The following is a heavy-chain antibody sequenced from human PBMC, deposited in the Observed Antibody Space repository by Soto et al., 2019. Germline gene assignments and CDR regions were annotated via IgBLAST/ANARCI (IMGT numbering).Heavy chain of an antibody. CDR2: ISAYNGNT. Sequence: QVQLVQSGAEMKKPGSSVKVSCKASGYTFTTYGISWVRQAPGQGLEWMGWISAYNGNTHYAQKLQGRVTMTTDTSTSTAYVALRSLRSDDTAVYYCARAHFPSTSDSFDYWGQGTLVTVSS. V-gene: IGHV1-18*04. J-gene: IGHJ4*02. D-gene: IGHD3-3*02. CDR1: GYTFTTYG. CDR3: ARAHFPSTSDSFDY.